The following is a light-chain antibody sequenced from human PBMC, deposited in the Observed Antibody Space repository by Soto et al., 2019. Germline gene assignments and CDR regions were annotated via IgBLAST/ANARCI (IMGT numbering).Light chain of an antibody. Sequence: QSALTQPASVSGSPGQSITISCTGSGRDIGAYDYVSWYQQHPGKAPKLLIYGVNNRPSGVSYRFSASKSAFTASLTISGHQAEDEAHYYCSSYTTSYFYVFGPGTKVTVL. J-gene: IGLJ1*01. CDR1: GRDIGAYDY. V-gene: IGLV2-14*01. CDR2: GVN. CDR3: SSYTTSYFYV.